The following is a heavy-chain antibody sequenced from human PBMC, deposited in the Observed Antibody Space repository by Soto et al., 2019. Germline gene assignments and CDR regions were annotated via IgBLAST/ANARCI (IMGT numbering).Heavy chain of an antibody. D-gene: IGHD6-6*01. CDR1: GFTFSSYG. CDR3: ARDRPRGGMDV. Sequence: GGSLRLSCAASGFTFSSYGMHWVRQAPGKGLEWVAVIWYDGSNKYYADSVKGRFTISRDNSKNTLYLQMNSLRAKDTAVYYCARDRPRGGMDVWGQGTTVTVSS. CDR2: IWYDGSNK. J-gene: IGHJ6*02. V-gene: IGHV3-33*01.